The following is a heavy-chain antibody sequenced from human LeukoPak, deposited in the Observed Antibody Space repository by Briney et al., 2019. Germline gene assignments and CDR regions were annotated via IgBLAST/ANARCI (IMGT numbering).Heavy chain of an antibody. V-gene: IGHV1-2*06. Sequence: ASVKVSCKASGYTFTSYYIHRVRQAPGQGLEWMGRISPHTGDTIYAQKFQGRVTMTSDTSTSTAYMEVSRLRSDDTAMYYCARDQGKPHWGQGTLVTVSS. CDR2: ISPHTGDT. D-gene: IGHD3-10*01. CDR1: GYTFTSYY. J-gene: IGHJ4*02. CDR3: ARDQGKPH.